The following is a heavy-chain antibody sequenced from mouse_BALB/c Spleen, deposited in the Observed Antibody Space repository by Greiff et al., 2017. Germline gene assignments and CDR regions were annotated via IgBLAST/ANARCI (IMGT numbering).Heavy chain of an antibody. CDR3: AIYYDYDDAMDY. Sequence: QVHVKQPGAELVKPGTSVKLSCKASGYNFTSYWINWVKLRPGQGLEWIGDIYPGSGSTNYNEKFKSKATLTVDTSSSTAYMQLSSLASEDSALYYCAIYYDYDDAMDYWGQGTSVTVSS. CDR2: IYPGSGST. D-gene: IGHD2-4*01. CDR1: GYNFTSYW. J-gene: IGHJ4*01. V-gene: IGHV1-55*01.